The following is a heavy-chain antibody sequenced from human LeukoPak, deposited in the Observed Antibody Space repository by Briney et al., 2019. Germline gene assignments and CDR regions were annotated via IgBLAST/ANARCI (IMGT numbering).Heavy chain of an antibody. V-gene: IGHV1-2*02. Sequence: ASVKVSFKGSGYTFTDYYIHWVRLAPGQGFEWMAWMNSNSGATKYAQKFQDRVTVTRDTSISTAYMELSRLRSDDTAVYFCTRSSGKIDYWGQGTQVTVSS. CDR2: MNSNSGAT. CDR3: TRSSGKIDY. J-gene: IGHJ4*02. D-gene: IGHD6-19*01. CDR1: GYTFTDYY.